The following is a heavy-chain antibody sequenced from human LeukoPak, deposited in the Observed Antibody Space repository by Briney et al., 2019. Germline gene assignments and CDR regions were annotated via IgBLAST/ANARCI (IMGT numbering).Heavy chain of an antibody. Sequence: GASVKVSCKASGYTFTIYDINWVRQAPGQGLEWMGWMNPNSGNTGYAQKFQGRVTMTRNTSISTAHMELSSLRSEDTAVYYCARAPSWSGFSSYYYMDVWGKGTTVTVSS. CDR1: GYTFTIYD. D-gene: IGHD3-3*01. V-gene: IGHV1-8*01. CDR3: ARAPSWSGFSSYYYMDV. J-gene: IGHJ6*03. CDR2: MNPNSGNT.